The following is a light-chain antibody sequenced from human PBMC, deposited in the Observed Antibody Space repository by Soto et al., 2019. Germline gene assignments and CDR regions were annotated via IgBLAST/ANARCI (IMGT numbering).Light chain of an antibody. CDR3: SSFAGSFYWV. Sequence: QSALTQPPSASGSPGQSVTISCTGTSSDVGGYNYVAWYQQHPGKAPKLMIYEVSKRPSGVPDRFSGSKSGNTASLTGSGLQAEDVADYYCSSFAGSFYWVFGGGTKLTVL. CDR2: EVS. CDR1: SSDVGGYNY. V-gene: IGLV2-8*01. J-gene: IGLJ2*01.